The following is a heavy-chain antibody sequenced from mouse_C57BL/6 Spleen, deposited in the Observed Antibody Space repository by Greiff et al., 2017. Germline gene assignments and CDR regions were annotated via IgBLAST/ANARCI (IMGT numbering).Heavy chain of an antibody. D-gene: IGHD1-1*01. CDR1: GYTFTTYP. V-gene: IGHV1-47*01. Sequence: VKLQQSGAELVKPGASVKMSCKASGYTFTTYPIEWMKQTHGKSLEWIGNFHPYNDDTKYNEKFKGKATLTVEKSSSTVYLELSRLTSDDSAVYYCAILYYGSSYGYFDVWGTGTTVTVSS. CDR3: AILYYGSSYGYFDV. CDR2: FHPYNDDT. J-gene: IGHJ1*03.